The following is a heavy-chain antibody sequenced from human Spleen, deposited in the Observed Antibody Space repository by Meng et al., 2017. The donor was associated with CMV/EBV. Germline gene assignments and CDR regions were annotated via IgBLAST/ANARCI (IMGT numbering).Heavy chain of an antibody. D-gene: IGHD6-6*01. CDR1: GYAVTTYY. CDR2: IDPSDGST. CDR3: VRTLYSSSSDFDY. Sequence: KASGYAVTTYYLHWVRQAPGQGLEWMGLIDPSDGSTTYVQKFQGRVTMTTDTSTSTVYMELSSLRSDDTAVFYCVRTLYSSSSDFDYWGQGTLVTVSS. J-gene: IGHJ4*02. V-gene: IGHV1-46*01.